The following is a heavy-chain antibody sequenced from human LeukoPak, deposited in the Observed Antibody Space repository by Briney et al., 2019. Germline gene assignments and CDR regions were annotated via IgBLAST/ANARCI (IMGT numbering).Heavy chain of an antibody. J-gene: IGHJ4*02. V-gene: IGHV1-2*06. CDR2: INPYSGVT. CDR3: ARDLYSPPQWELAY. CDR1: GYMFTGYF. Sequence: ASMKVSFKASGYMFTGYFIHLVRQAPGQGLELIGRINPYSGVTEFAQKFHGRVTMTRDTSINTAYMELRGLSSDDTAVYHCARDLYSPPQWELAYWGQGTVVTVST. D-gene: IGHD1-26*01.